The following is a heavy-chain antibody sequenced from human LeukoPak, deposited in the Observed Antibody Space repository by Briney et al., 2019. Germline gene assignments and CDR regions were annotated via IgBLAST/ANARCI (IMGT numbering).Heavy chain of an antibody. J-gene: IGHJ4*02. Sequence: ASVKVSCKSSGYSFTSYYMHLVRQGPGQGLGWGVIINPSGDNTSYAQKFQGRVTVTRDTSTSTTYMELSRLRSEDTAVYYCAREGDSSGYYSQQEYYFDYWGQGTLVSVPS. D-gene: IGHD3-22*01. CDR2: INPSGDNT. V-gene: IGHV1-46*01. CDR1: GYSFTSYY. CDR3: AREGDSSGYYSQQEYYFDY.